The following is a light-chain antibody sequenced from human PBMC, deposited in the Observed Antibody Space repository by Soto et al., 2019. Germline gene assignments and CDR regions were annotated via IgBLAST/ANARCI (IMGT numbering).Light chain of an antibody. V-gene: IGKV1-33*01. Sequence: DIQMTQSPSSLSASVGDRVTITCQASQGINNYLNWYQQKPGKAPKLLIYDASNLEAGVPSRFSGSGSGTEFTFSISSLQPENVETYYCQQYENLPPGFGPGTTGEIK. CDR1: QGINNY. J-gene: IGKJ3*01. CDR3: QQYENLPPG. CDR2: DAS.